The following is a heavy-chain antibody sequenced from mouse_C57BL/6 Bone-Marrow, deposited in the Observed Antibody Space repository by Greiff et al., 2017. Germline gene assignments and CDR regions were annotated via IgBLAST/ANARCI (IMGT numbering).Heavy chain of an antibody. Sequence: QVQLQQPGAELVRPGSSVKLSCKASGYTFTSYWMDWVKQRPGQGLEWIGNIYPSDSETHYNQKFKDKATLTVDKSSSTAYMQLSSLTSEDSAVYYCAGSSSGYASSCFAFWGQGTLVTVSA. V-gene: IGHV1-61*01. J-gene: IGHJ3*01. CDR1: GYTFTSYW. CDR3: AGSSSGYASSCFAF. D-gene: IGHD1-1*01. CDR2: IYPSDSET.